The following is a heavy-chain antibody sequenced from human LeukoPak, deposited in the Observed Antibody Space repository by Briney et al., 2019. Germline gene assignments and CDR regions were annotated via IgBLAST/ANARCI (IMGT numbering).Heavy chain of an antibody. D-gene: IGHD3-3*01. Sequence: PGGSLRLSCAASGFTFSSYAMSWVRQAPGKGLEWVSAISGSGGDTYYADSVKGRFTISRDNSKTMLYLQMRSLRAEDMAVYYCAKEGAYCDFWSGSGWDYWGQGTLVTVSS. J-gene: IGHJ4*02. CDR1: GFTFSSYA. V-gene: IGHV3-23*01. CDR2: ISGSGGDT. CDR3: AKEGAYCDFWSGSGWDY.